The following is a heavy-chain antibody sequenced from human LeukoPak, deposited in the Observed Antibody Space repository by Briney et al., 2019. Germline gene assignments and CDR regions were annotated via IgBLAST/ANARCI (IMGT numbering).Heavy chain of an antibody. CDR1: GFTFRDHA. J-gene: IGHJ4*02. D-gene: IGHD1-26*01. CDR3: SRDYSIVKTTIFLDY. CDR2: IKSKAHGGTT. V-gene: IGHV3-49*03. Sequence: GRSLRLSCTTSGFTFRDHAMSWFRQAPGKGLEWVGLIKSKAHGGTTESAASVKGRFTISRDDAKSIAYLQMNSLKTEDTAVYYCSRDYSIVKTTIFLDYWGQGILVTVSS.